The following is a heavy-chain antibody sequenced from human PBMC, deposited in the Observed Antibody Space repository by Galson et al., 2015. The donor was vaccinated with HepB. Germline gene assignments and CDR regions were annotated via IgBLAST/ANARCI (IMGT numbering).Heavy chain of an antibody. V-gene: IGHV3-48*04. D-gene: IGHD3-10*01. CDR1: GFTFSSQS. CDR3: ARGGPWFGARTEYFQN. Sequence: SLRLSCAASGFTFSSQSMNWVRQAPGKGLEWISYISSSSSTIYYADSVKGRFIVSRDTARMSVFLQMNSLRGEETAVYYCARGGPWFGARTEYFQNWGRGTLVAVSS. CDR2: ISSSSSTI. J-gene: IGHJ1*01.